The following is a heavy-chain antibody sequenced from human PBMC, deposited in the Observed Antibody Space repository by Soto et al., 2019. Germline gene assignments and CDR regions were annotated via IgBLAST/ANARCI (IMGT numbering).Heavy chain of an antibody. CDR2: ISGSGTII. V-gene: IGHV3-11*01. CDR1: GFDFSDFY. Sequence: QVHVVQSGGGLVKPGVSLRLSCAASGFDFSDFYMSWIRQAPGKGLEWVAYISGSGTIIFYSYSVKGRFSLSRGDPNNSEFLQMDSQRVDDTAVCDCARESRKAPTHGMDLWGQGNMVSVSS. CDR3: ARESRKAPTHGMDL. J-gene: IGHJ6*02.